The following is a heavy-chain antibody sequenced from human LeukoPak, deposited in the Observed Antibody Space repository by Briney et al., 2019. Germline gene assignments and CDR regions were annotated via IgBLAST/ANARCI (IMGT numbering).Heavy chain of an antibody. D-gene: IGHD3-22*01. CDR3: ARIYYDSSGYPRPFIDY. CDR2: INPNSGGT. J-gene: IGHJ4*02. CDR1: GYTFTGYY. Sequence: ASVKVSCKASGYTFTGYYMHWVRQAPGQGLEWMGWINPNSGGTNYAQKFQGRVTMTRDTSISTAYMELSRLRSDDTAVYYCARIYYDSSGYPRPFIDYWGQGTLVTVSS. V-gene: IGHV1-2*02.